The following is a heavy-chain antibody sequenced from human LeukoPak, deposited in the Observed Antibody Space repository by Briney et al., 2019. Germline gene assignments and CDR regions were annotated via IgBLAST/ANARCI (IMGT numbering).Heavy chain of an antibody. V-gene: IGHV4-30-2*01. D-gene: IGHD6-6*01. CDR1: GGSISSGGYS. CDR3: ARTSIAARRANAFDI. J-gene: IGHJ3*02. CDR2: IYHSGST. Sequence: SQTLSLTCAVSGGSISSGGYSWSWIRQPPGKGLEWIGYIYHSGSTYYNPSLKSRVTISVDRSKDQFSLKLSSVTAADTAVYYCARTSIAARRANAFDIWGQGTMVTVSS.